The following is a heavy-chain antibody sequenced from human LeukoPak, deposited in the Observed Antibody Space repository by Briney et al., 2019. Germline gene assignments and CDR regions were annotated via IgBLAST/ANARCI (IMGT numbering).Heavy chain of an antibody. CDR2: IHPGDSDT. CDR1: GYSFTNSW. J-gene: IGHJ4*02. Sequence: GESLKISCKGSGYSFTNSWIGWVRQMPGKGLEWMGIIHPGDSDTRYSPSFQGQVTISVDKSISTAYLQWSSLKASDTAMYYCARSPWNYYDYWGQGTLVTVSS. D-gene: IGHD5-12*01. CDR3: ARSPWNYYDY. V-gene: IGHV5-51*01.